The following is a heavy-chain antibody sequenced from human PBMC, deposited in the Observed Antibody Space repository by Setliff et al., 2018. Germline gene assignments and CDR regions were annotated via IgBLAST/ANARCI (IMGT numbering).Heavy chain of an antibody. D-gene: IGHD3-10*01. CDR3: ARGIITMVRGVITFSYYFDY. Sequence: LSLTCTVSGGSISSYYWSWIRQPAGKGLEWIGRIYTSGSTNYNPSLKSRVTMSVDTSKNQFSLMLSSVTAADTAVYYCARGIITMVRGVITFSYYFDYWGQGTLVTVSS. J-gene: IGHJ4*02. CDR2: IYTSGST. CDR1: GGSISSYY. V-gene: IGHV4-4*07.